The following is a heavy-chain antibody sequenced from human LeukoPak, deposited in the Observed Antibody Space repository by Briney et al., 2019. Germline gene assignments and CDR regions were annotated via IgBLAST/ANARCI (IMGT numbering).Heavy chain of an antibody. CDR3: ARGVYTSGWYPDYFDY. D-gene: IGHD6-19*01. Sequence: GGSLRLSCAASGFTFSSYWMSWVRQAPGKGLEWVANIKPDGSDKYFVDSVKGRFTMSRDNAKNSQYLQMNSLRVEDTAVYYCARGVYTSGWYPDYFDYWGQGTLVTVSS. CDR1: GFTFSSYW. J-gene: IGHJ4*02. CDR2: IKPDGSDK. V-gene: IGHV3-7*01.